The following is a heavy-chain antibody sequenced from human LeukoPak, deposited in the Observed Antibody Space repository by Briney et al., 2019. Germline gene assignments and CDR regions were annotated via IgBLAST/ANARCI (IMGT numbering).Heavy chain of an antibody. Sequence: SETLSLTCAVYGGAFSGYHWNWIRQAPGKGLEWIGEVNHRGMTNYNPSLKSRVIISADTSKNQFSLKLDSVTAADTAIYYCARNPTSEISVPHYFDDWGQGTLVTVSS. D-gene: IGHD5/OR15-5a*01. V-gene: IGHV4-34*01. CDR3: ARNPTSEISVPHYFDD. CDR1: GGAFSGYH. CDR2: VNHRGMT. J-gene: IGHJ4*02.